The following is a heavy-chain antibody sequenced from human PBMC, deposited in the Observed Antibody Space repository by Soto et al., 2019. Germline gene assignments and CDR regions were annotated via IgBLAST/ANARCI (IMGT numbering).Heavy chain of an antibody. CDR1: GYSISSGYY. Sequence: SSETLSLTCAVSGYSISSGYYWGWLRQPPGKGLECIGSIYHGGSTYYNPSLNSRVTLSIDMTNNHVSLILNSVTAADTAVYYCARVGPWVPYYYDSSPYPFENWFDPWGQGTLVTVSS. V-gene: IGHV4-38-2*01. D-gene: IGHD3-22*01. J-gene: IGHJ5*02. CDR3: ARVGPWVPYYYDSSPYPFENWFDP. CDR2: IYHGGST.